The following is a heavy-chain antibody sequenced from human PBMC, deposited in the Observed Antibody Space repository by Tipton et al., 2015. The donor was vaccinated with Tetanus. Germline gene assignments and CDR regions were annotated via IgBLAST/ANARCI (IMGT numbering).Heavy chain of an antibody. J-gene: IGHJ4*02. V-gene: IGHV3-53*01. CDR1: GFTFSDYS. CDR2: LYSGGGP. D-gene: IGHD2-21*02. Sequence: GSLRLSCAASGFTFSDYSMSWIRQAPGKGLEWVSVLYSGGGPNYANSVKGRFTISRDNSKNTLYLQMNSLRVEDTAIYYCARAPRYCGGDCYHFDYWGQGTLVTVSS. CDR3: ARAPRYCGGDCYHFDY.